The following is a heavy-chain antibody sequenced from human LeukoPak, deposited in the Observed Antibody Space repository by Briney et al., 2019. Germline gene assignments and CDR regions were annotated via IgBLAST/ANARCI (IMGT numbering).Heavy chain of an antibody. CDR2: INHSGST. CDR1: GGSFSGYY. D-gene: IGHD1-26*01. J-gene: IGHJ4*02. CDR3: ARGGSGSYYGYSDY. V-gene: IGHV4-34*01. Sequence: SETPSLTCAVYGGSFSGYYWSWIRQPPGKGLEWIGEINHSGSTNYNPSLKSRVTISVDTSKNQFSLKLSSVAAADTAVYYCARGGSGSYYGYSDYWGQGTLVTVSS.